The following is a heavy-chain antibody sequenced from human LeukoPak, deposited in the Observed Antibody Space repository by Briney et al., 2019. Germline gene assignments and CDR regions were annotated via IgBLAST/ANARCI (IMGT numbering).Heavy chain of an antibody. Sequence: GGSLRLSCAASGFTFSSYAMNWVRQAPGKGLEWVSGIDKSGGSTYYAASVKGRFTISRDNSKNTLHLQMNSLRAEDTALYYCAKAAGIAVSYSYYFDYWGQGTLVTVSS. J-gene: IGHJ4*02. CDR2: IDKSGGST. V-gene: IGHV3-23*05. D-gene: IGHD6-19*01. CDR3: AKAAGIAVSYSYYFDY. CDR1: GFTFSSYA.